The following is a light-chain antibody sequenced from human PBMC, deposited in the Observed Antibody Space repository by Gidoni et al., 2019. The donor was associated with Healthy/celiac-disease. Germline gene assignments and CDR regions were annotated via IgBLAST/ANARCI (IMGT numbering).Light chain of an antibody. V-gene: IGKV3-11*01. CDR3: EQRSNWPIT. Sequence: EIVFTPSPAPLSLSPGERATLSCRASPSVSSYLAWYQQKHGQAPRLLIYDASNRATGIPARFRGSGSGTDFTINISSLEPEDFAVDYCEQRSNWPITFGQGTRLEIK. J-gene: IGKJ5*01. CDR2: DAS. CDR1: PSVSSY.